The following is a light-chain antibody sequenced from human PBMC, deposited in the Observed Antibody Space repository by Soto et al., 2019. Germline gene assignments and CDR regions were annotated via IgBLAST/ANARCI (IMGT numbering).Light chain of an antibody. CDR1: QSVYTN. CDR3: HQHHKWPPKT. V-gene: IGKV3-15*01. J-gene: IGKJ1*01. CDR2: GAS. Sequence: EIVMTQSPATLSVSPGERATLFCRASQSVYTNLAWYQQKPGQAPRLLIYGASTRATSIPARFSGSRSGTEFTLTISSLQSEDFAIYYCHQHHKWPPKTFGQGTKVEIK.